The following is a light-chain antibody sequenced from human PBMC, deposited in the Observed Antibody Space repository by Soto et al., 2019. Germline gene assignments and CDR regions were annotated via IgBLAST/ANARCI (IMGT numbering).Light chain of an antibody. V-gene: IGLV2-14*03. CDR3: SSYTTRNTEV. CDR2: DVT. Sequence: HSELTQPASLSGLPGQSISISCIRTSSDVGAFNYVSWYQHYPGKAPQLIIYDVTSRPSGVSNRFSASKSGTTASLTISGLQAEDEADYYCSSYTTRNTEVFGTGTKVTV. CDR1: SSDVGAFNY. J-gene: IGLJ1*01.